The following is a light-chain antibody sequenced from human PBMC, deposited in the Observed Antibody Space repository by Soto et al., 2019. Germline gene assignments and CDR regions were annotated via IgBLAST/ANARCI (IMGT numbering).Light chain of an antibody. CDR2: RNT. CDR3: AAWDASLSVV. V-gene: IGLV1-47*01. J-gene: IGLJ2*01. Sequence: QSVLTQPPSASGTPGQRVTISCSGSSSNIGSNFVYWYQQLPGTAPKLLIYRNTQRPSGVPDRFSGSKSGTSASLAISGLRSEDEADYYCAAWDASLSVVFGGGTKLTVL. CDR1: SSNIGSNF.